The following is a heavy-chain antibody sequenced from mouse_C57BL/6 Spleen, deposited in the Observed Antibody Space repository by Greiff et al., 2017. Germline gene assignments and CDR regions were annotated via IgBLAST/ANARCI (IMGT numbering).Heavy chain of an antibody. V-gene: IGHV1-76*01. Sequence: QVQLQQSGAELVRPGASVKLSCKASGYTFTDYYINWVKQRPGQGLEWIARIYPGSGNTYYNEKFKGKATLTAEKSSSTAYMQLSSLTSEDSAVYFCAREDYDEWFAYWGQGTLVTVSA. CDR3: AREDYDEWFAY. CDR2: IYPGSGNT. D-gene: IGHD2-4*01. J-gene: IGHJ3*01. CDR1: GYTFTDYY.